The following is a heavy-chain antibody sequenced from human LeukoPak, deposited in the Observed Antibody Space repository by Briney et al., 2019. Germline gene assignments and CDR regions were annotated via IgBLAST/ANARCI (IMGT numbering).Heavy chain of an antibody. V-gene: IGHV3-7*01. J-gene: IGHJ3*01. CDR2: IKQDGSEK. CDR3: ARDRGLNGY. CDR1: GFTFSTYG. D-gene: IGHD3-10*01. Sequence: PGRSLRLSCEASGFTFSTYGMHWIRQAPGKGLEWVANIKQDGSEKYYVDSVKGRFTISRDNAKNSLYLQMNSLRAEDTAVYYCARDRGLNGYWGQGTMVTVSS.